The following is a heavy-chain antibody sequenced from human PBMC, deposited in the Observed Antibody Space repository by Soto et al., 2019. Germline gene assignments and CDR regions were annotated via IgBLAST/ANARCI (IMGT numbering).Heavy chain of an antibody. J-gene: IGHJ1*01. D-gene: IGHD5-12*01. Sequence: PSETLSLTCAVYGGSFSGYYWSWIRQPPGKGLEWIGYIYYSGSTNYNPSLKSRVTMSVDSSRNQFSLKVNSVTAADTAVYYCVGGDGYTDFQYWGQGKLVTVSS. V-gene: IGHV4-59*01. CDR1: GGSFSGYY. CDR2: IYYSGST. CDR3: VGGDGYTDFQY.